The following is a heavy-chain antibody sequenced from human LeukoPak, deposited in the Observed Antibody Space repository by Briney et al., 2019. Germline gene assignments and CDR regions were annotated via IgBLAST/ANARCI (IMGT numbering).Heavy chain of an antibody. Sequence: PSETLSLACTVYGGSICNGDYYWNWIRQPPGKGLEWIGYIYYSGSTYYNPSLKSRVTISVDTSKNQFSLKLSSVTAADTAVYYCARECDCSGGSCYHNWFDPWGQGTLVTVSS. CDR2: IYYSGST. CDR1: GGSICNGDYY. CDR3: ARECDCSGGSCYHNWFDP. V-gene: IGHV4-30-4*01. D-gene: IGHD2-15*01. J-gene: IGHJ5*02.